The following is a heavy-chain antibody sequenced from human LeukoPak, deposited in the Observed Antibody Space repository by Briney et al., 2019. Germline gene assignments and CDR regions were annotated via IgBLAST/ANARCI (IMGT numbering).Heavy chain of an antibody. CDR3: ARSYGSALDI. CDR2: IKQDGSEK. J-gene: IGHJ3*02. D-gene: IGHD3-16*01. Sequence: LSGGSLRLSCAVSGFTFSDNWMSWVRQAPGQGLEWVANIKQDGSEKAYVDSVTGRFTISTDNAKNSLYLQMNSLRAEDTAVYYCARSYGSALDIWGQGTMVSASS. CDR1: GFTFSDNW. V-gene: IGHV3-7*01.